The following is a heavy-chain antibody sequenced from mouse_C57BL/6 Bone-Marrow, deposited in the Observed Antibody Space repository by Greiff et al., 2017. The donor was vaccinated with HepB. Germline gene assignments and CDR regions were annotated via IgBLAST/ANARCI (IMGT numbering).Heavy chain of an antibody. CDR3: ATCYGSPWYFDV. D-gene: IGHD1-1*01. V-gene: IGHV1-50*01. J-gene: IGHJ1*03. Sequence: VQLQQPGAELVKPGASVKLSCKASGYTFTSYWMQWVKQRPGQGLVWIGEIDPSDSYTNYNQKFKGKATLTVDTSSSTAYMQLSSLTSEDSAVYYCATCYGSPWYFDVWGTETTVTVSS. CDR1: GYTFTSYW. CDR2: IDPSDSYT.